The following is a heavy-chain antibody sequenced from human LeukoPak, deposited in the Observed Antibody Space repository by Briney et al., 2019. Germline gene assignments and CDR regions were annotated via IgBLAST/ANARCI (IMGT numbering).Heavy chain of an antibody. CDR2: IHPGDSDT. CDR3: ARSPFYYFEQ. V-gene: IGHV5-51*01. CDR1: GSIFTSYW. J-gene: IGHJ4*02. Sequence: GASLQISCKGSGSIFTSYWIGWVRPLPGKVLEWVGIIHPGDSDTRYSSSIQGQVTISVDKSISTAYLQWSSLEASDTAMYYCARSPFYYFEQWAQGTLVTVSS.